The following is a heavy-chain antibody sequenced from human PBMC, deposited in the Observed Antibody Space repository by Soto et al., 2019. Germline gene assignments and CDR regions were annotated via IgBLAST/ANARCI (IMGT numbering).Heavy chain of an antibody. CDR3: ARVAGTTPDY. Sequence: SETLSLTCTVSVGSMSSGDYYWSWIRQPPGKGLEWIGYIYYSGSTYYNPSLKSRVTISVDTSKNQFSLKLSSVTAADTAVYYCARVAGTTPDYWGQGTLVTVSS. J-gene: IGHJ4*02. CDR1: VGSMSSGDYY. CDR2: IYYSGST. D-gene: IGHD1-1*01. V-gene: IGHV4-30-4*01.